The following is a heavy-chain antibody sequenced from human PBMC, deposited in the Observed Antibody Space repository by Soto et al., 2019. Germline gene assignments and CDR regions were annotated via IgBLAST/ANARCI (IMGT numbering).Heavy chain of an antibody. J-gene: IGHJ6*02. CDR1: GXTFTSYG. V-gene: IGHV1-18*01. CDR3: VKDRDSNSWPSRDV. CDR2: ISPNTGNI. D-gene: IGHD3-22*01. Sequence: SCKASGXTFTSYGXSWVXQXPGQGLEWMGWISPNTGNIKCAQKLQGRVIMTTDTSTSTAYMELRSLRSDDTAVYYCVKDRDSNSWPSRDVWGPGTTVTVSS.